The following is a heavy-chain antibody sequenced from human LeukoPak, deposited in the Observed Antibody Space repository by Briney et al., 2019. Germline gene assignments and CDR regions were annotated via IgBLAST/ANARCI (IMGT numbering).Heavy chain of an antibody. CDR2: IYPGDSDT. D-gene: IGHD2-2*01. V-gene: IGHV5-51*01. J-gene: IGHJ5*02. CDR3: ARATVPAVFRGWFDP. CDR1: GYSFTSYC. Sequence: GESLKISCKGSGYSFTSYCIGWVRQMPGKGLEWMGIIYPGDSDTRYSPSFQGQVTISADKSISTAYLQWSSLKASDTAMYYCARATVPAVFRGWFDPWGQGTLVTVSS.